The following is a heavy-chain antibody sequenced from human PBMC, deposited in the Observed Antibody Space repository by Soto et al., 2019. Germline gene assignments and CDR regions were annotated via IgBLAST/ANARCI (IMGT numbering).Heavy chain of an antibody. CDR1: GFTFSSYS. CDR2: ISSSSSYI. J-gene: IGHJ4*02. Sequence: GGSLRLSCAASGFTFSSYSMNWVRQAPGKGLEWVSYISSSSSYIYYADSVKGRFTISRDNAKNSLYLQMNSLRAEDTAVYYCARVLGDSPLFDYWGQGTLVTSPQ. V-gene: IGHV3-21*05. CDR3: ARVLGDSPLFDY. D-gene: IGHD4-17*01.